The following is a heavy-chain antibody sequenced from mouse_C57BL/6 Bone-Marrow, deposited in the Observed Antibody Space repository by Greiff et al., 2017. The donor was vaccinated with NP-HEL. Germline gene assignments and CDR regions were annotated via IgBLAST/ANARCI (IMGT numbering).Heavy chain of an antibody. J-gene: IGHJ4*01. Sequence: QVQLKESGPELVKPGASVKISCKASGYAFSSSWMNWVKQRPGKGLEWIGRIYPGDGDTNYNGKFKGKATLTADKSSSTAYMQLSSLTSEDSAVYFCARLYFYYYAMDYWGQGTSVTVSS. CDR2: IYPGDGDT. CDR1: GYAFSSSW. V-gene: IGHV1-82*01. CDR3: ARLYFYYYAMDY. D-gene: IGHD2-1*01.